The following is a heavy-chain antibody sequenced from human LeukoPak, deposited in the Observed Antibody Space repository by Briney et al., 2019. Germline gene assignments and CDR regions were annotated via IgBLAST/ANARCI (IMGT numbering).Heavy chain of an antibody. CDR2: INPKSGGT. Sequence: ASVKVSCKASGYTFTGYYMHWVRQAPGQGLEWMGWINPKSGGTNSAQKLQGRVTITRDTSISTAYMELSRLRSDDTAVYYCARGSSSWWEDWGQGTLVTVSS. CDR1: GYTFTGYY. V-gene: IGHV1-2*02. CDR3: ARGSSSWWED. D-gene: IGHD6-13*01. J-gene: IGHJ4*02.